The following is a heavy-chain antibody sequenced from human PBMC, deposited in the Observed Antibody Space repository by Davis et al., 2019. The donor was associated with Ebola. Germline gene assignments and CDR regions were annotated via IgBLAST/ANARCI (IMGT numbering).Heavy chain of an antibody. Sequence: AASVQVSCKASGYTFTSYGISWVRQAPGQGLEWMGWISAYNGNTNYAQKLQGRVTMTTDTSTSTAYMELRSLRSDDTAVYYCARDRVRQATGFLEWLNYGMDVWGKGTTVTVSS. J-gene: IGHJ6*04. CDR2: ISAYNGNT. CDR1: GYTFTSYG. D-gene: IGHD3-3*01. CDR3: ARDRVRQATGFLEWLNYGMDV. V-gene: IGHV1-18*01.